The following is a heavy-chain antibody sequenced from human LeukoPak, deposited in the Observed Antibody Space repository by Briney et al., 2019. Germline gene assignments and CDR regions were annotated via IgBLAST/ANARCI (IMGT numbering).Heavy chain of an antibody. D-gene: IGHD2-2*01. J-gene: IGHJ3*02. CDR3: ARTDIVVVPAASDAFDI. V-gene: IGHV1-8*01. CDR2: MNPNSGKT. Sequence: GASVKVSCKASGYTFTSYDMNWVGQATGQGREGMGGMNPNSGKTGYEKKFQGRVTITRNTAIRTACMEMSRVRSEDTAVYYCARTDIVVVPAASDAFDIWGQGTMVTVSS. CDR1: GYTFTSYD.